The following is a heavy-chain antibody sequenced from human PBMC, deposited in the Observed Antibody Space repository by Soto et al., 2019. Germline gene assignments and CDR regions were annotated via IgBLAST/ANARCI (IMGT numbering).Heavy chain of an antibody. V-gene: IGHV4-59*08. CDR1: GGSITSYY. J-gene: IGHJ4*02. CDR2: IYFSGSA. CDR3: ARRYRGYGDD. Sequence: TSETLSLTCTVSGGSITSYYWSWIRQPPGKGLEWIGYIYFSGSANYNPSLKSRVTISVDTSKNQFSLKLSSVTAADTAVYYCARRYRGYGDDWGQGSSVTVSS. D-gene: IGHD5-12*01.